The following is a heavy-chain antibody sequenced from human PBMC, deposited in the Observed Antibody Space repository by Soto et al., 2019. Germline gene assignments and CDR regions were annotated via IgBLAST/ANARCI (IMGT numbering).Heavy chain of an antibody. CDR2: IYYSGST. J-gene: IGHJ4*02. V-gene: IGHV4-59*08. CDR1: GGSISSYY. CDR3: ARHTTYYYDSDVRPFDY. D-gene: IGHD3-22*01. Sequence: SDTLSLTCTVSGGSISSYYWSWIRQPPGKGLEWIGYIYYSGSTNYNPSLKSRVTISVDTSKNQFSLKLSSVTAADTAVYYCARHTTYYYDSDVRPFDYWGQGTLVTVS.